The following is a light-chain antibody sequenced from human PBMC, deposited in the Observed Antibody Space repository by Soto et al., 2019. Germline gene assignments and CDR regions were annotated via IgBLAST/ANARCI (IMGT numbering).Light chain of an antibody. Sequence: DIQMTQSPSSLSASVGDRVNITCRASQVIGNDLGWYQQKPGKVPKRLIYGASTLQSGVPSRFSGSESGTDFTLTINSLQPEDFATYYCLPHNTYPRTFGQGTKVEIK. V-gene: IGKV1-17*01. CDR1: QVIGND. CDR3: LPHNTYPRT. CDR2: GAS. J-gene: IGKJ1*01.